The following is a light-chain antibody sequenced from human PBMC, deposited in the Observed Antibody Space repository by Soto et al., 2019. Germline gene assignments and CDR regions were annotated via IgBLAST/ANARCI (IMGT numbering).Light chain of an antibody. CDR3: QQSYRAPLT. V-gene: IGKV1-39*01. J-gene: IGKJ1*01. CDR2: AAS. CDR1: QTINTY. Sequence: IQLTQSPSSLSASVGDRVTITFLASQTINTYLNWYQQKPGKAPKLLIHAASSLQSGVPSRFSGSGSGTDFTLTISSLQHEDFATYYCQQSYRAPLTFGQGTKVYIK.